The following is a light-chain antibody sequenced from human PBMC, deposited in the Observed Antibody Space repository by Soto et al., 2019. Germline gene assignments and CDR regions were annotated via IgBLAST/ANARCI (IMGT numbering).Light chain of an antibody. V-gene: IGKV4-1*01. CDR1: QSVLYSSNNKNS. Sequence: DIVMTRSPHSLALSLGEMATINCKSSQSVLYSSNNKNSLAWYQQRPGQPPKLLVYWASTRESGVPDRFSGSGSGTDFTLTITSLQAEDVAVFYCQLYYSGPVTFSPRTKMEIK. CDR2: WAS. CDR3: QLYYSGPVT. J-gene: IGKJ2*01.